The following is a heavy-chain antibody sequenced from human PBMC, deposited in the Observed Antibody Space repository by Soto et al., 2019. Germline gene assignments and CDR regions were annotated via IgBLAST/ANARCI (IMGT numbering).Heavy chain of an antibody. CDR1: GFTFSSYA. V-gene: IGHV3-23*01. J-gene: IGHJ4*02. CDR3: AKVPRNYYFDY. CDR2: LSRSGGST. Sequence: GSLRLSCAASGFTFSSYAMSWVRQAPGKGLEWVSALSRSGGSTYYADSVKGRFTISRDNSKSTLYLQMNSLRAEDTAVYYCAKVPRNYYFDYWGQGTLVTVSS.